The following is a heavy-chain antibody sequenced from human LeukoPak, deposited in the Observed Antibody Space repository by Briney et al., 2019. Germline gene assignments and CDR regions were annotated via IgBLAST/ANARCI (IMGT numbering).Heavy chain of an antibody. Sequence: GGSLRLSCVASGFTFSKGWMNWVRQAPGKGLEWVGRVRSKTDGETTDYAAPVKGRFSISRDDSINTVYLQMNSLKTGDTAVYYCTTEKDYWGQGTLVTVSS. CDR3: TTEKDY. CDR2: VRSKTDGETT. V-gene: IGHV3-15*07. J-gene: IGHJ4*02. CDR1: GFTFSKGW.